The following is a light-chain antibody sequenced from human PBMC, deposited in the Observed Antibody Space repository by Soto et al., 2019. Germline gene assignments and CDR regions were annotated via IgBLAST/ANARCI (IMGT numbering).Light chain of an antibody. CDR2: DVN. V-gene: IGLV2-11*01. Sequence: QSALTQPRSVSGSPGQSVTISCTGTNSDVGGYNYVSWYQQHPGKAPKLMIYDVNKRPSGVPDRFSGSKSGNTASLTISGLQAEDEADYYCCSYAGSYTVVFGGGTKVTVL. J-gene: IGLJ2*01. CDR1: NSDVGGYNY. CDR3: CSYAGSYTVV.